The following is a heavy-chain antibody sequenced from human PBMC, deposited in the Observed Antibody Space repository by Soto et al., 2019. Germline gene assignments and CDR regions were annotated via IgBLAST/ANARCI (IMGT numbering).Heavy chain of an antibody. CDR2: IYHRGST. Sequence: TLSLTCAVSGGSISSGGYSWSWIRQPPGKGLEWIGYIYHRGSTYYNPSLKSRVTISVDRSKNQFSLKLSSVTAADTAVYYCARAANYYDSSGYPQYYFDYWGQGTLVTVSS. CDR1: GGSISSGGYS. V-gene: IGHV4-30-2*01. D-gene: IGHD3-22*01. J-gene: IGHJ4*02. CDR3: ARAANYYDSSGYPQYYFDY.